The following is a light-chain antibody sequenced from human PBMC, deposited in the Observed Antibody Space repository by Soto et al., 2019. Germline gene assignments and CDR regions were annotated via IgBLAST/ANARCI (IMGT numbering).Light chain of an antibody. CDR1: QSVSSSN. V-gene: IGKV3-20*01. CDR3: QQYDNSPHT. J-gene: IGKJ2*01. CDR2: GAS. Sequence: VLTQSPGTLSLSPGERATLSCRASQSVSSSNLAWYQKKPGQAPRVLIYGASTRATGIPDRFSGSGSGTDFTLTISRLEPEDFAVYYCQQYDNSPHTFGQGTNLEIK.